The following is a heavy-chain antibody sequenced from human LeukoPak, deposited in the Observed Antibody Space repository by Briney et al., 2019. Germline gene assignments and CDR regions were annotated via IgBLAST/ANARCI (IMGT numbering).Heavy chain of an antibody. D-gene: IGHD2-2*01. V-gene: IGHV3-33*08. J-gene: IGHJ6*02. CDR1: GFILSMYG. CDR3: SRYYIVGVQGAQRAMDV. Sequence: GGSLRLSCAASGFILSMYGMHWVRQAPGKGLEGVAVIWYDGSNKYYADSVKGRFTISRDNSKNTLYLQMNSLRAEDTAVYYCSRYYIVGVQGAQRAMDVWGQGTTVTVSS. CDR2: IWYDGSNK.